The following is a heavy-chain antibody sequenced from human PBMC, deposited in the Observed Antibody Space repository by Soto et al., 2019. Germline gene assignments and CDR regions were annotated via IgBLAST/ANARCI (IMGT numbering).Heavy chain of an antibody. D-gene: IGHD1-26*01. J-gene: IGHJ4*02. CDR3: ANPHSGSYLVGY. Sequence: QVQLVESGGGVVQPGRSLRLSCAASGFTFSSYGMHWVRQAPGKGLEWVAVISYDGSNKYYADSVKGRFTISRDNSKNTLYLQMNSLRAEDTAVYYCANPHSGSYLVGYWGQGTLVTVSS. V-gene: IGHV3-30*18. CDR1: GFTFSSYG. CDR2: ISYDGSNK.